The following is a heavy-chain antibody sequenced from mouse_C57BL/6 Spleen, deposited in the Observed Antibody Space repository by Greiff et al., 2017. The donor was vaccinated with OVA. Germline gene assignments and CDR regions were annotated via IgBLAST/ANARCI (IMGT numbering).Heavy chain of an antibody. Sequence: VQLQQSGAELVRPGSSVKLSCKASGYTFTSYWMHWVKQRPIQGLEWIGNIDPSDSETHYNQKFKDKATLTVDKSSSTAYMQLSSLTSEDSAVYYCARSEGYYGSSAYFDYWGQGTTLTVSS. V-gene: IGHV1-52*01. CDR3: ARSEGYYGSSAYFDY. J-gene: IGHJ2*01. CDR1: GYTFTSYW. D-gene: IGHD1-1*01. CDR2: IDPSDSET.